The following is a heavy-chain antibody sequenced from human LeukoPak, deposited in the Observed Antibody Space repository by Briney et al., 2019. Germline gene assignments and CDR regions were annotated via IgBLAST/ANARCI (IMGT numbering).Heavy chain of an antibody. D-gene: IGHD3-10*01. Sequence: SETLSLTCTVSGGSISSYYWSWIRQPAGKGLEWIGRIYTSGSANYNPSLKSRVTMSVDTSKNQFSLKLSSVTAADTAVYYCARSAGVKAIEGWFDPWGQGTLVTVSS. CDR2: IYTSGSA. J-gene: IGHJ5*02. V-gene: IGHV4-4*07. CDR1: GGSISSYY. CDR3: ARSAGVKAIEGWFDP.